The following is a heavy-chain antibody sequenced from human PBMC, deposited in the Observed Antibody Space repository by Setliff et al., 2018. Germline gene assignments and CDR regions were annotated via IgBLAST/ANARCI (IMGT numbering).Heavy chain of an antibody. CDR1: GGSISGASIRSYY. CDR2: VYYSGTT. V-gene: IGHV4-61*01. CDR3: ARGGTYRYFDY. Sequence: SETLSLTCTVSGGSISGASIRSYYWSWIRQPPRKGLEFIGYVYYSGTTNYDPSLKSRVTISVDTSKNQFSLKLSSVTAADTAIYYCARGGTYRYFDYWGQGTLVTVSS. J-gene: IGHJ4*02.